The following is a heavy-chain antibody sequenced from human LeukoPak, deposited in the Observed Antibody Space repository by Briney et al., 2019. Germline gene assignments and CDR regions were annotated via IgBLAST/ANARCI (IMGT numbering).Heavy chain of an antibody. CDR1: GFTFSSYW. D-gene: IGHD1-26*01. J-gene: IGHJ4*02. V-gene: IGHV3-74*01. CDR2: INSDGSST. Sequence: GGSLRLSCAASGFTFSSYWMHWVRHAPGKGLVWVSRINSDGSSTSYADSVKGRLTSSRDNAKNTLYLQMNSLRAEDTAVYYWVRRTYQYSGSTYFDYWGQGTLVTVSS. CDR3: VRRTYQYSGSTYFDY.